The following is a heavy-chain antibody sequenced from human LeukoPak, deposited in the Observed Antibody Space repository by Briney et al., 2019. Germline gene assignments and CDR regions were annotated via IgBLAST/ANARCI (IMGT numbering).Heavy chain of an antibody. CDR3: VRGIDTTGYFNY. CDR2: INTNTGSP. D-gene: IGHD3-22*01. J-gene: IGHJ4*02. Sequence: ASVKVSCRASGYTFSTYPMNWVRQAPGQGLEWMGWINTNTGSPTYARGLTGRFVFSLGTSVSTAFLQINSLKAEDTALYYCVRGIDTTGYFNYWGQGTLVTVSS. V-gene: IGHV7-4-1*02. CDR1: GYTFSTYP.